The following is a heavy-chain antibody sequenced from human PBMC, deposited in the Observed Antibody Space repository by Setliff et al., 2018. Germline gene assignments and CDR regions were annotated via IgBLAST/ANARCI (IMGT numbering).Heavy chain of an antibody. V-gene: IGHV4-61*09. CDR2: IYTSWST. J-gene: IGHJ6*03. Sequence: ASETLSLTCAVSGFSISSRRSYWGWFRQPAGKGLEWIGQIYTSWSTNYNPSLKSRVTISLDTSKNQFSLSLSSVTAADTAVYYCARGLQWLVLGYYYYYMDVWGKGTTVTVSS. CDR3: ARGLQWLVLGYYYYYMDV. D-gene: IGHD6-19*01. CDR1: GFSISSRRSY.